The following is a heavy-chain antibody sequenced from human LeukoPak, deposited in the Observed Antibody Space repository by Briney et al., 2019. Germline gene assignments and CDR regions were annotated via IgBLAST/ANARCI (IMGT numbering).Heavy chain of an antibody. CDR2: INPNSGGT. V-gene: IGHV1-2*02. D-gene: IGHD2-2*01. CDR1: GYTFTGYY. Sequence: ASVKVSCKASGYTFTGYYMHWVRQAPGQGLEWMGWINPNSGGTNYAQKFQGRVTMTRDTSISTAYMELSRLRSEDTAVYYCAGGHSVVVPAAIESADAEYYYYYMDVWGKGTTVTISS. CDR3: AGGHSVVVPAAIESADAEYYYYYMDV. J-gene: IGHJ6*03.